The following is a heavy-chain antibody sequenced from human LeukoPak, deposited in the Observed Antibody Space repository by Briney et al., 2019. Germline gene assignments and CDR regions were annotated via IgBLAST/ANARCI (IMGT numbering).Heavy chain of an antibody. D-gene: IGHD3-3*01. V-gene: IGHV4-59*01. CDR3: ARDARYYDFWSGPPQGDGMDV. Sequence: SETLSLTCTASGGSISSYYWSWIRQPPGKGLEWVGYIYYGGTTNYNPSLKSRVTISVDASKNQFSLKLSSVTAADTAVYYCARDARYYDFWSGPPQGDGMDVWGQGTTVTVSS. J-gene: IGHJ6*02. CDR1: GGSISSYY. CDR2: IYYGGTT.